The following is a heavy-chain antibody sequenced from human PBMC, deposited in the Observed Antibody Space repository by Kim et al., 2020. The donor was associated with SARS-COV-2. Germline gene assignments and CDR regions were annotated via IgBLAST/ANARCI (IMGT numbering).Heavy chain of an antibody. CDR1: GGSISSYY. V-gene: IGHV4-59*13. D-gene: IGHD6-19*01. J-gene: IGHJ5*02. Sequence: SETLSLTCTVSGGSISSYYWSWIRQPPGKGLEWIGYIYYSGSTNYNPSLKSRVTISVDTSKNQFSLKLSSVTAADTAVYYCSRDERDSSGWANWFDPCGQGTLVTVSS. CDR3: SRDERDSSGWANWFDP. CDR2: IYYSGST.